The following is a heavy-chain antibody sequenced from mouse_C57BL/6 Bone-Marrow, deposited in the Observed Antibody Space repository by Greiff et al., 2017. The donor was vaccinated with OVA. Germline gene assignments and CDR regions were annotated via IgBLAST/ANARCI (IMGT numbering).Heavy chain of an antibody. CDR2: ISYSGST. J-gene: IGHJ3*01. Sequence: ESGPGMVKPSQSLSLTCTVTGYSITSGYDWHWIRHFPGNKLEWMGYISYSGSTNYNPSLKSRISITHDTSKNHFFLKLNSVTTEDTATYYCARGGYYGSSPWFAYWGQGTLVTVSA. D-gene: IGHD1-1*01. CDR1: GYSITSGYD. CDR3: ARGGYYGSSPWFAY. V-gene: IGHV3-1*01.